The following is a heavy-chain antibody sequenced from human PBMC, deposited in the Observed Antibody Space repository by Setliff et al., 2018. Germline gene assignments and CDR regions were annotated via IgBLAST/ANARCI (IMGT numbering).Heavy chain of an antibody. Sequence: GGSLRLSCTASGFTFSMYWMSWVRQAPGKGLEWVANIKKDGSIKYYLDSVRGRFTISRDNAENSLTLQMNSLRVEDTAVYYCSRDLQGSGDYVVDYWGQGTLVTVSS. CDR1: GFTFSMYW. J-gene: IGHJ4*02. V-gene: IGHV3-7*01. CDR3: SRDLQGSGDYVVDY. D-gene: IGHD4-17*01. CDR2: IKKDGSIK.